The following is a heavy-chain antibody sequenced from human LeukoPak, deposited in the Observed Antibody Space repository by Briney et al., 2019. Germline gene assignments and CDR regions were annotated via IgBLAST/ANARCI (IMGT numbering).Heavy chain of an antibody. CDR3: ARAQDTVVVVAALRQRAMGGFDP. CDR2: MNPKSGNT. CDR1: GYTFTNYD. Sequence: GASVKVSCKASGYTFTNYDINWVRQATGQGPEWMGWMNPKSGNTGYAQKFQGRVTMTRNTSISTAYMELSSLRSDDTAVYYCARAQDTVVVVAALRQRAMGGFDPWGQGTLVTVSS. D-gene: IGHD2-15*01. J-gene: IGHJ5*02. V-gene: IGHV1-8*01.